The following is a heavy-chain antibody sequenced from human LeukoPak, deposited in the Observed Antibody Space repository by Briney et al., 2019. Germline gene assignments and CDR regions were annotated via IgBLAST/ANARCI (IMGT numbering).Heavy chain of an antibody. D-gene: IGHD5-12*01. CDR1: GGTFSSYA. CDR2: IIPIFGTA. Sequence: SVKVSCKASGGTFSSYAISWVRQAPGQGLEWMGGIIPIFGTATYAQKFQGRVTITADESTSTAYMELSSLRSEDTAVYYCAREDIVATEPDYWGQGTLVTVSP. CDR3: AREDIVATEPDY. J-gene: IGHJ4*02. V-gene: IGHV1-69*01.